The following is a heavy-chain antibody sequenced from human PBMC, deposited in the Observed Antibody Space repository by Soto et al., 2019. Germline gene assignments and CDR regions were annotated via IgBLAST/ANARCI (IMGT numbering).Heavy chain of an antibody. CDR1: GFSLSTSGMR. J-gene: IGHJ4*02. V-gene: IGHV2-70*04. CDR3: ARGYSSLHYFDY. CDR2: IDWDDDK. D-gene: IGHD6-13*01. Sequence: QTLTLTCTFSGFSLSTSGMRVSWIRQPPGKALEWLARIDWDDDKFYSTSLKTRLTISKDTSKNQVVLTMTNMDPVDTATYYCARGYSSLHYFDYWGQGTLVTVSS.